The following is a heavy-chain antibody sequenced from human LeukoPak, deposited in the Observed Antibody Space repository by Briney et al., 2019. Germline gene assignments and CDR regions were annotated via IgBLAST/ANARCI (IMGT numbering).Heavy chain of an antibody. Sequence: PSETLSLTCSVSGGSPSSPNHYWSWIRQPPGKRLEWIGYIYYSGSTNYNPSLKSRVTISVDTSKNQFSLKLSSVTAADTAVYYCASYTVSDAFDIWGQGTMVTVSS. J-gene: IGHJ3*02. D-gene: IGHD4-17*01. V-gene: IGHV4-61*01. CDR1: GGSPSSPNHY. CDR3: ASYTVSDAFDI. CDR2: IYYSGST.